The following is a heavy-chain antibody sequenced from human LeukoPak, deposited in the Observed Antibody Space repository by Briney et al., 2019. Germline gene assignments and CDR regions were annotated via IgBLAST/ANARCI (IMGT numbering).Heavy chain of an antibody. D-gene: IGHD5-12*01. Sequence: KSSETLSLTCTVSGGSISSYYWSWIRQPAGKALEWIGRIYTSGSTNYNPSLKSRVTISVDTSKNQFSLKLSSVTAADTAVYYCARGQKWLRFVYYYYYYMDVWGKGTTVTVSS. V-gene: IGHV4-4*07. CDR1: GGSISSYY. CDR2: IYTSGST. J-gene: IGHJ6*03. CDR3: ARGQKWLRFVYYYYYYMDV.